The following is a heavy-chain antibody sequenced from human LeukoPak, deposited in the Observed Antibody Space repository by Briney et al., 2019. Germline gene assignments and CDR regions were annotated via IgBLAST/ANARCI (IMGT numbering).Heavy chain of an antibody. CDR3: ARGAYYYED. CDR2: LYSGGNR. D-gene: IGHD3-22*01. J-gene: IGHJ4*02. CDR1: GFTVSSNY. V-gene: IGHV3-53*01. Sequence: GGSLRLSCAASGFTVSSNYMSWVRQAPGKGLEWVSTLYSGGNRYYADSVRGRFTISRDDSRNTLFLQMNNLRVEDTAVYYCARGAYYYEDWGQGTLVTVSS.